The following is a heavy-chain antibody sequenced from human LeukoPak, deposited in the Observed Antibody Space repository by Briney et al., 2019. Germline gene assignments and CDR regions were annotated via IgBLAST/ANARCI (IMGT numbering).Heavy chain of an antibody. CDR3: ERDLTPKVVTASSYFAS. CDR1: GGSISSGSYY. V-gene: IGHV4-61*02. CDR2: IYTSGST. Sequence: PSETLSLTGTGSGGSISSGSYYWSWLRQPAGKGLEWIGRIYTSGSTNYNPSLKSRVTISVDTSKHQFSTKLSSVTAADTPVYYSERDLTPKVVTASSYFASSGPGTLVTVSS. J-gene: IGHJ4*02. D-gene: IGHD2-21*02.